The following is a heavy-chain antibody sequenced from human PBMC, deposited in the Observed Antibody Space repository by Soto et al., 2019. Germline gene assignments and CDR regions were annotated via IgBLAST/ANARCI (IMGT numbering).Heavy chain of an antibody. CDR3: AKTQVYSSGWPEYFQH. J-gene: IGHJ1*01. V-gene: IGHV3-30*18. D-gene: IGHD6-19*01. CDR1: GFTFSSYG. Sequence: GGSLRLSCAASGFTFSSYGMHWVRQAPGKRLEWVAVISYDRSNKYYADSVKGRFTISRDNSKNTLYLQMNSLRAEDTAVYYCAKTQVYSSGWPEYFQHWGQGTLVTVSS. CDR2: ISYDRSNK.